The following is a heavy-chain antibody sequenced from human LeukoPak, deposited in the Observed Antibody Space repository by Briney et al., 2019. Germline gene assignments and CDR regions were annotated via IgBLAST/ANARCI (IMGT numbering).Heavy chain of an antibody. CDR3: ARDQGLTAPPPYGLDV. V-gene: IGHV1-69*04. J-gene: IGHJ6*02. CDR2: IIPVLNIT. D-gene: IGHD5-18*01. Sequence: SVKVSCKTSGGTFSSPAITWVRQAPGQGLEWMGRIIPVLNITTYAQKFQGSVTITADTSTSTVYMELSSLRSEETAVYYCARDQGLTAPPPYGLDVWGQGTTVIVSS. CDR1: GGTFSSPA.